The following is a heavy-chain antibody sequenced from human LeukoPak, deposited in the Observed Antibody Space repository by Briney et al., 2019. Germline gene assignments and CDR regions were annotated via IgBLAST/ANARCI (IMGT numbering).Heavy chain of an antibody. D-gene: IGHD6-13*01. CDR1: GGSISSYY. V-gene: IGHV4-4*07. J-gene: IGHJ4*02. Sequence: SETLSLTCTVSGGSISSYYWSWIRQPAGKGLEWIGRIYTSGSTNYNPSLKSRVTMSVDTSKNQFSLKLSSVTAADTAVYYCARVGGVAAAGTFDYWGQGTLVTVSS. CDR3: ARVGGVAAAGTFDY. CDR2: IYTSGST.